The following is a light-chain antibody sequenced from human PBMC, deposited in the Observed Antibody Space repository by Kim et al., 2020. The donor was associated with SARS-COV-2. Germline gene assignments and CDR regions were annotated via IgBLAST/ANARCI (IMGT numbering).Light chain of an antibody. CDR2: RNN. CDR3: SAWDSSLRVWV. Sequence: QAGLTQPPSVSKGLRQTATLTCTGNGNNVGDQGAAWLQQHQGHPPKLLSYRNNNRPSGISDRLSASRSGNTASLTITGLQPEDVADYYCSAWDSSLRVWVFGGGTQRTVL. J-gene: IGLJ3*02. CDR1: GNNVGDQG. V-gene: IGLV10-54*01.